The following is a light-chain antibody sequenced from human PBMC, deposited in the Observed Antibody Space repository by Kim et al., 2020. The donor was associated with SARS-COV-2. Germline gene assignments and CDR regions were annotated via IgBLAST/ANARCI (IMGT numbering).Light chain of an antibody. J-gene: IGLJ3*02. V-gene: IGLV1-47*01. CDR3: ASWDDSLSGQV. CDR2: RNH. CDR1: NSNIGNNF. Sequence: GQTVTISCSGSNSNIGNNFVNWYQQLPGAAPKLGIYRNHERPSGVPDRFAGSKSGTSASLVISGVRSGDGGDYYCASWDDSLSGQVFGGGTKVTVL.